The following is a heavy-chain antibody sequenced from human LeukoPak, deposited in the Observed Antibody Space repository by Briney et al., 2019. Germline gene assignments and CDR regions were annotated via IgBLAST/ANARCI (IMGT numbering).Heavy chain of an antibody. CDR2: ISWNSGSI. CDR3: AKGLGPLYGSGSYGDY. V-gene: IGHV3-9*01. CDR1: GFTFDDYA. D-gene: IGHD3-10*01. J-gene: IGHJ4*02. Sequence: GGSLRLSCAASGFTFDDYAMHWVRQAPGKGLDWVSGISWNSGSIGYADSVKGRFTISRDNAKNSLYLQMNSLRAEDTALYYCAKGLGPLYGSGSYGDYWGQGTLVTVSS.